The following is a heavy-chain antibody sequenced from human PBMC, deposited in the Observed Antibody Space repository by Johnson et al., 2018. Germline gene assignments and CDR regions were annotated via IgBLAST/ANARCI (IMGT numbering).Heavy chain of an antibody. CDR2: ISGPGDRT. V-gene: IGHV3-23*04. CDR1: GFTFSTYW. Sequence: VQLVQSGGGLVQPGGSLRLSCAASGFTFSTYWMSWVRQAPGKGLEWVSAISGPGDRTYYADSVKGRFTISRDNSKNTLYLQMNSLRAEDTAVYSGAKAPSMYCYDGSGYPSIWGQGTMVTVSS. J-gene: IGHJ3*02. CDR3: AKAPSMYCYDGSGYPSI. D-gene: IGHD3-22*01.